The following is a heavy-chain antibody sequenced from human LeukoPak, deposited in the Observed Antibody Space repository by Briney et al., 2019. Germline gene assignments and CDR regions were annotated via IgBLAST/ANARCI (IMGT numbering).Heavy chain of an antibody. CDR3: AREGKYYDFWSGYPYYFDY. J-gene: IGHJ4*02. D-gene: IGHD3-3*01. Sequence: PSETLSLTCTVSGGSISSGSYYWSWIRQPAGKGLEWIGRIYTSGSTNYNPSLKSRVTISVDTSKNQFSLKLSSVTAADTAVYYCAREGKYYDFWSGYPYYFDYWGQGTLVTVSS. CDR2: IYTSGST. V-gene: IGHV4-61*02. CDR1: GGSISSGSYY.